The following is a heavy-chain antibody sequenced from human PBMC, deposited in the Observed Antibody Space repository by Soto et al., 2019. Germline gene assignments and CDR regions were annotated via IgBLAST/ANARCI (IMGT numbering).Heavy chain of an antibody. J-gene: IGHJ6*02. V-gene: IGHV5-10-1*01. Sequence: GESLKISCKGSGYSFTSYWISWVRQMPGKGLEWMGRIDPSDSYTNYSPSFQGHVTISADKSISTAYLQWSSLKASDTAMYYCVRHYVYYDSSGYFYYYYGMDVWGQGTTVTVSS. CDR2: IDPSDSYT. CDR1: GYSFTSYW. D-gene: IGHD3-22*01. CDR3: VRHYVYYDSSGYFYYYYGMDV.